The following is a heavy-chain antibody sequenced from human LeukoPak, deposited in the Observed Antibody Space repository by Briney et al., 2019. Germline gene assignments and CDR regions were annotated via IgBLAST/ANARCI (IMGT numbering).Heavy chain of an antibody. D-gene: IGHD6-6*01. CDR1: GGTFSSYA. J-gene: IGHJ6*03. CDR2: IIPIFGTA. Sequence: SVKVSCKASGGTFSSYAISWVRQAPGQGLEWMGGIIPIFGTANYAQKFQGRVTITTDESTSTAYMELSSLRSEDTAVYYCARGGRIAARSRGPGYYYYYMDVWGKGTTVTASS. V-gene: IGHV1-69*05. CDR3: ARGGRIAARSRGPGYYYYYMDV.